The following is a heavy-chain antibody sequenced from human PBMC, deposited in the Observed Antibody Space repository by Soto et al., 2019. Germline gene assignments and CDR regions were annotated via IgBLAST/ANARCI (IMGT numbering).Heavy chain of an antibody. Sequence: PGGSLRLSCAASGFTFSSYAMSWVRQAPGKGLEWVSAISGSGGSTYYADSVKGRFTISRDNSKNTLYLQMNSLRAEDTAVYYFGLQLWFDGVPRYWGQGTLVTVSS. D-gene: IGHD5-18*01. V-gene: IGHV3-23*01. CDR1: GFTFSSYA. J-gene: IGHJ4*02. CDR2: ISGSGGST. CDR3: GLQLWFDGVPRY.